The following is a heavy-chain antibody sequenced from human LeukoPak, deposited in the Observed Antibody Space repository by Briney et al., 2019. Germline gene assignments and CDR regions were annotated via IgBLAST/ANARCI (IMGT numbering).Heavy chain of an antibody. CDR2: INPGGDNT. D-gene: IGHD6-13*01. V-gene: IGHV1-46*01. CDR3: ARDSMGIAEY. Sequence: ASVKVSCKASGYTFTNYYIHWVRQAPGQGLEWTGLINPGGDNTNYAQNFQGRVTMTRDTSISTAYMELSRLRSDDTAVYYCARDSMGIAEYWGQGTLVTVSS. J-gene: IGHJ4*02. CDR1: GYTFTNYY.